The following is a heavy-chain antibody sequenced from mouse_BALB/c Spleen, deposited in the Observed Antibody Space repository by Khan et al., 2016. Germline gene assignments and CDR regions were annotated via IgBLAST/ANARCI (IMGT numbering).Heavy chain of an antibody. V-gene: IGHV1S81*02. D-gene: IGHD3-3*01. J-gene: IGHJ4*01. CDR3: TRKGTRYYAMDY. Sequence: QVQLKESGAELVKPGASVKLSCKASGYTFTSYYMYWVKQRPGQGLEWIGEINPSNGGTNFNEKFKSKATLTVDKSSSTAYMQLSSLTSEDSAVYYCTRKGTRYYAMDYWGQGTSVTVAS. CDR2: INPSNGGT. CDR1: GYTFTSYY.